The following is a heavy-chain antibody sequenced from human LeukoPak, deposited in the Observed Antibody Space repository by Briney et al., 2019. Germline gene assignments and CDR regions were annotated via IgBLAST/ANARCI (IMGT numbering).Heavy chain of an antibody. CDR2: IYYSGST. D-gene: IGHD4-17*01. V-gene: IGHV4-59*08. CDR3: ASPSLMSGEPSYFDF. CDR1: GGSISSYY. Sequence: SETLSLTCTVSGGSISSYYWSWIRQPPGKGLEWIGYIYYSGSTNYNPSLKSRVTISVDTSKNQFSLKLSSVTAADTAVYYCASPSLMSGEPSYFDFWGQGTLVSISA. J-gene: IGHJ4*02.